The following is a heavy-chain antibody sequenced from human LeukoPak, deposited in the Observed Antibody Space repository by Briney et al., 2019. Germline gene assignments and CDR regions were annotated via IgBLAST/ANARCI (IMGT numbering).Heavy chain of an antibody. D-gene: IGHD6-19*01. V-gene: IGHV1-46*01. CDR2: INPSGGST. Sequence: ASVKVSCKASGYTFTSYYMHWVRQAPGQGLEWMGIINPSGGSTSYAQKFQGRVTITRDTSASTAYMELSSLRSEDTAVYYCARDYGYSSGWSWFDPWGQGTLVTVSS. CDR1: GYTFTSYY. J-gene: IGHJ5*02. CDR3: ARDYGYSSGWSWFDP.